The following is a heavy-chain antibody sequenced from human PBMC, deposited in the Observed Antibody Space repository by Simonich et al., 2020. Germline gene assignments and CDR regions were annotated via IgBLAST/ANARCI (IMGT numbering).Heavy chain of an antibody. D-gene: IGHD7-27*01. CDR2: INPKRGGT. CDR1: GYTFTGYY. J-gene: IGHJ3*02. CDR3: ARGRLTGDKGAFDI. V-gene: IGHV1-2*02. Sequence: QVQLVQSGAEVKKPGASVKVSCKASGYTFTGYYMHWVRQAPGQGLEWMGWINPKRGGTNYAQKFQGRVTMTRDTSISTAYMELSRLRSDDTAVYYCARGRLTGDKGAFDIWGQGTMVTVSS.